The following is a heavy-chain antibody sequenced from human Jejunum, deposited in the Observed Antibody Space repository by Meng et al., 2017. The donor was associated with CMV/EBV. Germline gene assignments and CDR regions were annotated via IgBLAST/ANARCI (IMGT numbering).Heavy chain of an antibody. J-gene: IGHJ3*02. CDR3: ARDPPSRFDDTFDI. D-gene: IGHD3-3*01. CDR1: GYTIISYA. CDR2: MNPNSGNT. V-gene: IGHV1-8*03. Sequence: SGYTIISYAINWVRQATGQRVEWMGWMNPNSGNTGYAQKFQGRVTITRNTSINTAYMELSSLRSEDTAVYYCARDPPSRFDDTFDIWGQGTMVTVSS.